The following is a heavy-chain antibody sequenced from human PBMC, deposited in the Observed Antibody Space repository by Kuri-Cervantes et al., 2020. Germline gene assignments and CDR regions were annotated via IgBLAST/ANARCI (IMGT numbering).Heavy chain of an antibody. Sequence: GESLKISCAASGFTFSSYGMHWVRQAPGKGLEWVAFIRYDGSNKYYADSVKGRFTISRDNAKNSLYLQMNSLRAEDTAVYYCARAVDSGSYPFPYYYYYYYMDVWGKGTTVTVSS. CDR1: GFTFSSYG. CDR3: ARAVDSGSYPFPYYYYYYYMDV. D-gene: IGHD1-26*01. J-gene: IGHJ6*03. CDR2: IRYDGSNK. V-gene: IGHV3-30*02.